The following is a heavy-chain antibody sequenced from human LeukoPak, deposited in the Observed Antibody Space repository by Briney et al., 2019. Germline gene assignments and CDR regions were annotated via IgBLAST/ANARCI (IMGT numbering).Heavy chain of an antibody. J-gene: IGHJ6*03. V-gene: IGHV3-23*01. CDR2: ISGNGGST. Sequence: PGGSLRLSCAASGFTFSNYAVSWVRQAPGKGLEWVSAISGNGGSTYYADSVKGRFTISRDNSKNTLYLQMNSLRAEDTALYYCARANPNDEEGYYYYYYMDVWGKGTTVTVSS. CDR3: ARANPNDEEGYYYYYYMDV. D-gene: IGHD1-1*01. CDR1: GFTFSNYA.